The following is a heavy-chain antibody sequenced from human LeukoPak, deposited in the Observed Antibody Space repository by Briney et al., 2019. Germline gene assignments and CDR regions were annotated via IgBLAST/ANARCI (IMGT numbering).Heavy chain of an antibody. D-gene: IGHD3-22*01. CDR2: INHSGST. V-gene: IGHV4-34*01. CDR3: ATSSGYKNH. J-gene: IGHJ4*02. Sequence: SETLSLTCAVYGGSFSGYYWSWIRQPPGKGLEWIGEINHSGSTNYNPSLKSRVTISVDTSKNQFSLKLSSATAADTAVCYCATSSGYKNHWGQGTLVTVSS. CDR1: GGSFSGYY.